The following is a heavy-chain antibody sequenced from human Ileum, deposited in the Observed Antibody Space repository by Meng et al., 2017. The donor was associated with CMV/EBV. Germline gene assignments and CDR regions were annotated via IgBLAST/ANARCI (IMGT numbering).Heavy chain of an antibody. CDR2: IYTNGRA. CDR1: GGSISRGNSY. Sequence: QVQLQESGPGLVKPSQTLSLTCTVSGGSISRGNSYSSWIRQPAGKGLEWIGRIYTNGRATYNPSLESRVTISLDTSKNQFSLKLNSVTAADTAVYYCAREPPGYWGQGILVTVSS. CDR3: AREPPGY. V-gene: IGHV4-61*02. J-gene: IGHJ4*02.